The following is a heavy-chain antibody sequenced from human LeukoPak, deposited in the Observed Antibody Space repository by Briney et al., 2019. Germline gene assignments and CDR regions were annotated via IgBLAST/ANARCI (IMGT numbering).Heavy chain of an antibody. Sequence: GGSLRLSCAASGFTFSTYSMNWVRQAPGKGLEWVSSISTSSSYIYYADSVKGRFTISRDNAKNSLYLQMSSLRAEDTAVYYCARGISHYYDSSGYYHLDYWGQGTLVTVSS. D-gene: IGHD3-22*01. CDR1: GFTFSTYS. CDR3: ARGISHYYDSSGYYHLDY. CDR2: ISTSSSYI. V-gene: IGHV3-21*01. J-gene: IGHJ4*02.